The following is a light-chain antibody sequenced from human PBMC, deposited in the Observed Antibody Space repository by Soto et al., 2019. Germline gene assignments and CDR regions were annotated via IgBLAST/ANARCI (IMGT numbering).Light chain of an antibody. CDR1: QSINSY. V-gene: IGKV1-39*01. CDR2: AAS. Sequence: DIQMTQSPSSLSASIGDGVTITCRASQSINSYLNWYQQKPGKAPKLLISAASNLQSGVPSRFSGSGSGTDFTLNISSLQPEDFANYYCQQSFSTLLITFGQGTRLEIK. CDR3: QQSFSTLLIT. J-gene: IGKJ5*01.